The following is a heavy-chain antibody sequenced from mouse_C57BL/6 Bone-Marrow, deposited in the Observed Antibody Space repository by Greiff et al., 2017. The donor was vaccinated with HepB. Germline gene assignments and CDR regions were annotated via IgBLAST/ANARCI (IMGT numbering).Heavy chain of an antibody. J-gene: IGHJ2*01. V-gene: IGHV1-81*01. D-gene: IGHD2-3*01. CDR3: ASDGYLFDY. CDR2: IYPRSGNT. Sequence: QVHVKQSGAELARPGASVKLSCKASGYTFTSYGISWVKQRTGQGLEWIGEIYPRSGNTYYNEKFKGKATLTADKSSSTAYMELRSLTSEDSAVYFCASDGYLFDYWGQGTTLTVSS. CDR1: GYTFTSYG.